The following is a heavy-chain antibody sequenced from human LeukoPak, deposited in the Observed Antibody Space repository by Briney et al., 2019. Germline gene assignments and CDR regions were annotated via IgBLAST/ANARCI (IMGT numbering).Heavy chain of an antibody. CDR2: MNPNSGNT. Sequence: ASVKVSCKASGYSFTTYDINWVRQATGQGLDWMGWMNPNSGNTGYAQRFQGRVTMTRDTSISTAYMELNSLTSEDTVVYYCAKNVRDTGTFDYWGQGTLVTVSS. V-gene: IGHV1-8*01. D-gene: IGHD5-18*01. CDR3: AKNVRDTGTFDY. CDR1: GYSFTTYD. J-gene: IGHJ4*02.